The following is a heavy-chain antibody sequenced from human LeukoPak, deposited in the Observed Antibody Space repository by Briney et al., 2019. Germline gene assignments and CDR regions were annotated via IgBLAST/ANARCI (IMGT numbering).Heavy chain of an antibody. CDR2: IYPREGST. CDR3: ARDQEGFDY. V-gene: IGHV1-46*01. Sequence: ASVKVSCKVSGYSFTSNYIHWVRQAPGQGLEWMGMIYPREGSTSYAQRFQDRVTVTRDTSTSTVHMELSGLRSEDTAVYYCARDQEGFDYWGQGTLVTVSS. CDR1: GYSFTSNY. J-gene: IGHJ4*02.